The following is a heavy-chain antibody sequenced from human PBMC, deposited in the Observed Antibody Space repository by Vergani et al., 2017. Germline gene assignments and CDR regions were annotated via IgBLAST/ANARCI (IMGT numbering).Heavy chain of an antibody. D-gene: IGHD1-26*01. CDR1: GFTFSSYS. J-gene: IGHJ4*02. CDR2: ISSSSSPI. Sequence: EVQLVESGGGLVQRGGSLRLSCAASGFTFSSYSMNWVRQAPGKGLDWVSYISSSSSPIYYADSVQGRFTISRDNAKNSLYLQMNSLRAEDTAVYYCVKDHMGASFVGTNHNDYWGQGTLVTVSS. V-gene: IGHV3-48*01. CDR3: VKDHMGASFVGTNHNDY.